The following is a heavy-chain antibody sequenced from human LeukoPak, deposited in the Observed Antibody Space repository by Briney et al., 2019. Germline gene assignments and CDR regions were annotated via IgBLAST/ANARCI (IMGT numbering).Heavy chain of an antibody. CDR3: ARGIAAAGHYYYMDV. CDR1: GFTFSTHG. J-gene: IGHJ6*03. Sequence: GGSLRLSCAASGFTFSTHGMHWVRQAPGKGLEWVAFIRYDGINKYYADSVKGRFTISRDNAKNSLYLQMNSLRAEDTAVYYCARGIAAAGHYYYMDVWGKGTTVTVSS. V-gene: IGHV3-30*02. D-gene: IGHD6-13*01. CDR2: IRYDGINK.